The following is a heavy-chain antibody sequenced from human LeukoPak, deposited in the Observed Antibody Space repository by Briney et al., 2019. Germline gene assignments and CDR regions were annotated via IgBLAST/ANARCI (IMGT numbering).Heavy chain of an antibody. D-gene: IGHD3-22*01. CDR1: GFTFSSYG. J-gene: IGHJ4*02. CDR2: IRYDGNNK. CDR3: ARDRRGYYDSSGYYFFDY. Sequence: GGSLRLSCAASGFTFSSYGMHWVRQAPGKGLEWVAFIRYDGNNKYYADSVKGRFTVSRDNSKNTLYLQMNSLRAEDTAVYYCARDRRGYYDSSGYYFFDYWGQGTLVTVSS. V-gene: IGHV3-30*02.